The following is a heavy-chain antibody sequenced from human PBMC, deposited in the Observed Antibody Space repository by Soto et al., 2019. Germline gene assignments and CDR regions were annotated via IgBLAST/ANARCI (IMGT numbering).Heavy chain of an antibody. J-gene: IGHJ4*02. CDR1: GGSISSGVYY. D-gene: IGHD3-3*01. CDR2: IYYSGST. CDR3: ARWGGYYRVYFDY. V-gene: IGHV4-30-4*01. Sequence: SETLSLTCTVSGGSISSGVYYWSWIRQRPGKGLEGIGYIYYSGSTYYNPSLKSRVTISVDTSKNQFSLKLSSVTAADTAVYYCARWGGYYRVYFDYWGQGTLVTVS.